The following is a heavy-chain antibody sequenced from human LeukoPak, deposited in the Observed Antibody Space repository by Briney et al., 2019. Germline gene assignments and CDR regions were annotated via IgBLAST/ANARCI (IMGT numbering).Heavy chain of an antibody. CDR1: GFTFSNSA. D-gene: IGHD4-11*01. CDR2: IVVGSGNT. CDR3: AADTLQVGS. J-gene: IGHJ4*02. Sequence: GASVKVSCKASGFTFSNSAIQWVRQARGQRLEGIGWIVVGSGNTNYARKFQERVTITRDMSTSTAYMEVSGLRTEDTAVYYCAADTLQVGSWGQGTLVTVSS. V-gene: IGHV1-58*02.